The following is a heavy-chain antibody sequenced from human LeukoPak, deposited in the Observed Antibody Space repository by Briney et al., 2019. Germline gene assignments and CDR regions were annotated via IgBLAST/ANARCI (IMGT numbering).Heavy chain of an antibody. V-gene: IGHV3-7*01. CDR3: ARVGGHVEMATIIYFDY. CDR1: GFTFSSYW. CDR2: IKQDGSEK. J-gene: IGHJ4*02. D-gene: IGHD5-24*01. Sequence: PGGSLRLSCAASGFTFSSYWMSWVRQAPGKGLEWVANIKQDGSEKYYVDSVKGRFTISRDNAKNSLYPQMNSLRAEDTAVYYCARVGGHVEMATIIYFDYWGQGTLVTASS.